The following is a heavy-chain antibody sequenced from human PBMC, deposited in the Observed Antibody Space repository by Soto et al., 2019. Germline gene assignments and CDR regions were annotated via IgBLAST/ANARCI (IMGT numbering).Heavy chain of an antibody. CDR3: ARVQVPAAKGYYYYGMDV. V-gene: IGHV4-30-4*01. Sequence: QVQLQESGPGLVKPSQTLSLTCTVSGGSISSGDYYWSWIRQPPGKGLEWIGYIYYSGSTYYNPSLKSRVTISVDTSKNQFSLKLSSVTAADTAVYYCARVQVPAAKGYYYYGMDVWGQGTTVTVSS. CDR2: IYYSGST. D-gene: IGHD2-2*01. J-gene: IGHJ6*02. CDR1: GGSISSGDYY.